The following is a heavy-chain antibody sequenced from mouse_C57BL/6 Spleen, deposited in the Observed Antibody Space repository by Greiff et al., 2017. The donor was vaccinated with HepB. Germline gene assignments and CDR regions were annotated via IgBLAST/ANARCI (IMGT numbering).Heavy chain of an antibody. J-gene: IGHJ1*03. Sequence: VQLQQSGAELVKPGASVKLSCKASGYTFTSYWMHWVKQRPGRGLEWIGRIDPNSGGTKYNEKFKSKATLTVDKPSSTAYMQLSSLPSEDSAVYYCARWDYYGSSYVWYFDVWGTGTTVTVSS. D-gene: IGHD1-1*01. CDR3: ARWDYYGSSYVWYFDV. V-gene: IGHV1-72*01. CDR1: GYTFTSYW. CDR2: IDPNSGGT.